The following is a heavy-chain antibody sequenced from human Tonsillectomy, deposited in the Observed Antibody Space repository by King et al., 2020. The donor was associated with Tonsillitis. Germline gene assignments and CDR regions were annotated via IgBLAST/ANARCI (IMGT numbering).Heavy chain of an antibody. V-gene: IGHV3-23*04. Sequence: VQLVESGGGLVQPGGSMRLSCAASGFTFSRYAMSWVRQAPGKGLEWVSAISGRGGSTYYADSVKGRFTITRDNSKNKLYLQMNSLRAEDTAVNYCAKGGCSSTSCYYDCDYWGQGTLVTVSS. CDR3: AKGGCSSTSCYYDCDY. D-gene: IGHD2-2*01. CDR1: GFTFSRYA. J-gene: IGHJ4*02. CDR2: ISGRGGST.